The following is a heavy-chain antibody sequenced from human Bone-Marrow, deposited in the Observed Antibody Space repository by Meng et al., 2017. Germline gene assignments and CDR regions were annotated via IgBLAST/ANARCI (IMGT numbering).Heavy chain of an antibody. CDR1: GGSISSGSYY. Sequence: QVQVEESGPGLVKPLQTLSLTCTVSGGSISSGSYYWSWIRQPAGKGLEWIGRIYTSGSTNYNPSLKSRVTISVDTSKNQFSLKLSSVTAADTAVYYCARELRSGSGSYSPDYWGQGTLVTVSS. V-gene: IGHV4-61*02. J-gene: IGHJ4*02. CDR3: ARELRSGSGSYSPDY. D-gene: IGHD3-10*01. CDR2: IYTSGST.